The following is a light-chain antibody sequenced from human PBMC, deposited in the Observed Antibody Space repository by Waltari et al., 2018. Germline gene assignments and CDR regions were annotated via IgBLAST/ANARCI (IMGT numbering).Light chain of an antibody. CDR3: QSTDTIGTTVV. J-gene: IGLJ2*01. Sequence: SYGLTQPPSVSVSPGQTARINCSGDVLTKEYGFWYQQKPGRAPVVVIFQDTGRPPGIPERFSSAGAGTTVTLAITGVQAEDEADYYCQSTDTIGTTVVFGGGTRLIAL. CDR2: QDT. CDR1: VLTKEY. V-gene: IGLV3-25*03.